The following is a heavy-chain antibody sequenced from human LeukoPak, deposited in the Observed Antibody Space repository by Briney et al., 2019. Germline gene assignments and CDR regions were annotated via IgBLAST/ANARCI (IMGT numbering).Heavy chain of an antibody. CDR2: INPNSGGT. Sequence: ASVKVSCKASGYTFTGYYMHWVRQAPGQGLEWMGRINPNSGGTNYAQKFQGRVTMTRDTSISTAYMELSRLRSDDTAVYYCARDARGAAAADDAFGIWAKGQWSPSLQ. CDR1: GYTFTGYY. J-gene: IGHJ3*02. CDR3: ARDARGAAAADDAFGI. D-gene: IGHD6-13*01. V-gene: IGHV1-2*06.